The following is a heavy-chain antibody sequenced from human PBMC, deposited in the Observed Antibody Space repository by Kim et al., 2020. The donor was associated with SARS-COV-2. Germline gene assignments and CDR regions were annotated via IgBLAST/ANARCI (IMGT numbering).Heavy chain of an antibody. D-gene: IGHD2-21*02. CDR3: ATTVVTPQGYYYYYGMDV. CDR2: INHSGST. CDR1: GGSFSGYY. J-gene: IGHJ6*02. V-gene: IGHV4-34*01. Sequence: SETLSLTCAVYGGSFSGYYWSWIRQPPGKGLEWIGEINHSGSTNYNPSLKSRVTISVDTSKNQFSLKLSSVTAADTAVYYCATTVVTPQGYYYYYGMDVWGQGTTVTVSS.